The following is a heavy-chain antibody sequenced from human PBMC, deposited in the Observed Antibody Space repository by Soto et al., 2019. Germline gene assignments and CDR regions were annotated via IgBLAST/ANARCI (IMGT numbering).Heavy chain of an antibody. D-gene: IGHD1-1*01. Sequence: QVHLVGSGGGVVQPGRSLRLSCVASGFTFDTYGIHWVRQARGKGLQWVARISYEGSNTYYADSVRGRFTISRDNSKNTLYLQLNTLSPEYTGVYYCARVTPGNNLYCFSGLDFWGQGTSVTVSS. CDR3: ARVTPGNNLYCFSGLDF. CDR2: ISYEGSNT. J-gene: IGHJ6*02. V-gene: IGHV3-30-3*01. CDR1: GFTFDTYG.